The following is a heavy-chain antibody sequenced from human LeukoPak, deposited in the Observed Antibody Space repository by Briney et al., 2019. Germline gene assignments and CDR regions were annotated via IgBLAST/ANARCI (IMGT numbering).Heavy chain of an antibody. Sequence: SETLSLTCTVSGGSISSGGYYWSWIRQPPGKGLEWIGYIYHSGSTYYNPSLKSRVTISVDRSKNQFSLKLSSVTAADTAVYYCARKMGYYDSSGPQYYGMDVWGQGTTVTVSS. J-gene: IGHJ6*02. CDR3: ARKMGYYDSSGPQYYGMDV. CDR2: IYHSGST. D-gene: IGHD3-22*01. V-gene: IGHV4-30-2*02. CDR1: GGSISSGGYY.